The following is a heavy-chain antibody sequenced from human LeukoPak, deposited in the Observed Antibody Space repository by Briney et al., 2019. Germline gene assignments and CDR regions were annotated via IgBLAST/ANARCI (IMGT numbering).Heavy chain of an antibody. CDR1: GFSLSTSGVG. D-gene: IGHD3-10*01. Sequence: SGPTLVKPTHTLTLTCTFSGFSLSTSGVGVGWIRQPPGKALEWLALIYWDDDKRYSPSLKSRLTITKDTSKNQVVLTMTNMDPVDTATYYCAHRRVTMVRGVIITSWFDPWGQGTLVTVSS. CDR3: AHRRVTMVRGVIITSWFDP. J-gene: IGHJ5*02. V-gene: IGHV2-5*02. CDR2: IYWDDDK.